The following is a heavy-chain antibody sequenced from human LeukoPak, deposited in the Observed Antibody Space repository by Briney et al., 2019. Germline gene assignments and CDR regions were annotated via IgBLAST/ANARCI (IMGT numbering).Heavy chain of an antibody. CDR1: GYTFTSYY. V-gene: IGHV1-46*01. J-gene: IGHJ4*02. CDR2: INPSGGST. Sequence: ASVKVSCKASGYTFTSYYMHWVRQAPGQGLEWMGIINPSGGSTSYAQKLQGRVTMTTDTSTSTAYMELRSLRSDDTAVYYCARAAAGPDTDYWGQGTLVTVSS. CDR3: ARAAAGPDTDY. D-gene: IGHD6-13*01.